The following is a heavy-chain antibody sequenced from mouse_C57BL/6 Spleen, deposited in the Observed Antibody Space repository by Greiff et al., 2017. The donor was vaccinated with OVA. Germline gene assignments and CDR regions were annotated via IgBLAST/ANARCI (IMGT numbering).Heavy chain of an antibody. CDR1: GYTFTDYY. D-gene: IGHD1-1*01. Sequence: EVQLQQSGPELVKPGASVKISCKASGYTFTDYYMNWVKQSHGESLEWIGDINPKNGGTSYNQKFKGKATLTVDKSSSTAYMELRSLTSEDSAVYDCASDYYGSRYAMDYWGQGTSVTVSS. V-gene: IGHV1-26*01. CDR2: INPKNGGT. J-gene: IGHJ4*01. CDR3: ASDYYGSRYAMDY.